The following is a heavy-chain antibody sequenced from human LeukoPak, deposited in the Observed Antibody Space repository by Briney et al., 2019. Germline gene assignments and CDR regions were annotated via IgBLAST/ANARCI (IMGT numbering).Heavy chain of an antibody. J-gene: IGHJ4*02. CDR3: ARDLDQYYYDSSGYCGLDY. Sequence: GGSLRLSCAASGFTFSSYSMNWVRQAPGKGLEWVSSISSSSSYIYYADSVKGRFTISRDNAKNSLYLQMNSLRAEDTAVYYCARDLDQYYYDSSGYCGLDYWGQGTLVTVSS. CDR2: ISSSSSYI. CDR1: GFTFSSYS. D-gene: IGHD3-22*01. V-gene: IGHV3-21*01.